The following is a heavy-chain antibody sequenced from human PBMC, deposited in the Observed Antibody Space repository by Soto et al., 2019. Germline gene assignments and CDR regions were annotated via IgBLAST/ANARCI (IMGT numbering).Heavy chain of an antibody. J-gene: IGHJ2*01. V-gene: IGHV3-30*03. CDR3: ATLGDCSSTSCYGNWYFDL. Sequence: QVHLVESGSGLAQHGRSLRLSCAASGFTVSSYGMHWVRQAPGKALVWVAVISYEGSNKYYADSVKGRFTISRDNSKNTLYLQMNSLRAEDTAVYYCATLGDCSSTSCYGNWYFDLWGRGTMVTVSS. CDR1: GFTVSSYG. CDR2: ISYEGSNK. D-gene: IGHD2-2*01.